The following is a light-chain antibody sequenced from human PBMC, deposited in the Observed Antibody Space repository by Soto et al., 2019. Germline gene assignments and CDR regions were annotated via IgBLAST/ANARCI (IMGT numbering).Light chain of an antibody. CDR1: SSDIGGYDS. V-gene: IGLV2-14*01. CDR3: TSYTSSTSRVV. J-gene: IGLJ2*01. Sequence: QSALTQPASVSGSPGQSITISCTGTSSDIGGYDSVSWYQQYPGKAPKLMIYDVSNRPSGVSNRFSGSKSGNTASLTISGLQAEDEADYYCTSYTSSTSRVVFGGGTKVPVL. CDR2: DVS.